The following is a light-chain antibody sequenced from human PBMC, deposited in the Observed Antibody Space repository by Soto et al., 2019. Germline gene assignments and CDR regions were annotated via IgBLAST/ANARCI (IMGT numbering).Light chain of an antibody. CDR3: CSYAGSTTLWV. Sequence: QSALTQPASVSGSPGQSITISCTGTSSDVGSYNLVSWYQQHPGKAPKLMIYEVSKRPSGVSDRFSGSKSGNTASLTVSGLQAEDEADYYCCSYAGSTTLWVFGGGTKHRP. J-gene: IGLJ3*02. V-gene: IGLV2-23*02. CDR2: EVS. CDR1: SSDVGSYNL.